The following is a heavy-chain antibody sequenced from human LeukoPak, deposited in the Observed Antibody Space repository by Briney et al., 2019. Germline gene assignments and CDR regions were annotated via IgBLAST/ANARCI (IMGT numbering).Heavy chain of an antibody. J-gene: IGHJ4*02. CDR2: ISAYNGNT. CDR1: GYAFTSYG. V-gene: IGHV1-18*01. Sequence: GASVKVSCKASGYAFTSYGISWVRQAPGQGREWMGWISAYNGNTNYAQKLQGRVTMTTDTSTSTAYMELRSLRSDDTAVYYCARDVRGRNYDFWSGYYTAHFDYWGQGTLVTVSS. D-gene: IGHD3-3*01. CDR3: ARDVRGRNYDFWSGYYTAHFDY.